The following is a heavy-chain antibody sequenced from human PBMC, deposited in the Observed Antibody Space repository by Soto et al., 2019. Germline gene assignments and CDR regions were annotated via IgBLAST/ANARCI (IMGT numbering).Heavy chain of an antibody. Sequence: LSLPCTVSGGSVSTGNYNWSWVRQTPGKVRGWGGNMFFTGRTHYNPSLTSRVTISVDTSKNQFSLELRSVTAADTAVYYCARDGHGMDVWGQGTTVTVSS. CDR3: ARDGHGMDV. CDR2: MFFTGRT. CDR1: GGSVSTGNYN. J-gene: IGHJ6*02. V-gene: IGHV4-61*01.